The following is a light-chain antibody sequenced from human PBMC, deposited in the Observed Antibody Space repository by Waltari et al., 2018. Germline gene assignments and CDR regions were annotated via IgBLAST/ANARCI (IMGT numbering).Light chain of an antibody. V-gene: IGKV1-5*03. J-gene: IGKJ1*01. Sequence: DIQMTQSPSTLSASIGDRVTITCRASQNGDTWLAWYQQKPGKAPKLLVYKTSTLQSGVPSRFSGSGSGTHFTLTISSLQPDDFATYYCQQYNTYWTFGQGTKVE. CDR1: QNGDTW. CDR3: QQYNTYWT. CDR2: KTS.